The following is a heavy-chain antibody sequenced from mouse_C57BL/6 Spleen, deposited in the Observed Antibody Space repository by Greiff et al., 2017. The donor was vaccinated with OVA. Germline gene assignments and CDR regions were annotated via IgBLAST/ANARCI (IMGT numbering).Heavy chain of an antibody. CDR3: AIHYYGSSYAMDY. Sequence: VQLQQPGAELVKPGASVKVSCKASGYTFTSYWMHWVKQRPGQGLEWIGRIHPSDSDTNYNQKFKGKATLTVDKSSSTAYMQLSSRTSEDSAVYYCAIHYYGSSYAMDYWGQGTSVTVSS. D-gene: IGHD1-1*01. J-gene: IGHJ4*01. V-gene: IGHV1-74*01. CDR2: IHPSDSDT. CDR1: GYTFTSYW.